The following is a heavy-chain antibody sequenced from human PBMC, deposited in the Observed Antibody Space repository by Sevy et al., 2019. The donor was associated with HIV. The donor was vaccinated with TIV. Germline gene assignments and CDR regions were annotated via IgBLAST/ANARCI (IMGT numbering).Heavy chain of an antibody. D-gene: IGHD2-15*01. CDR3: AKYLLVVAANDAFDI. Sequence: VGSLRLSCAASGFTFSSYAMSWVRQAPGKGLEWVSAIRGSGGSTYYADSVKGRFTISRDNSKNTLYLQMNSLRAEDTAVYYCAKYLLVVAANDAFDIWGQGTMVTVSS. CDR1: GFTFSSYA. V-gene: IGHV3-23*01. CDR2: IRGSGGST. J-gene: IGHJ3*02.